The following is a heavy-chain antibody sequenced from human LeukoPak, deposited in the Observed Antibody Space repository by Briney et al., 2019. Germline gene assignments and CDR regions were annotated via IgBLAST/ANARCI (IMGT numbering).Heavy chain of an antibody. CDR1: GFTFDDYA. CDR3: ERGGITSSTQFDY. Sequence: GGSLRLSCAASGFTFDDYAMHWVRQAPGKGLEWVSLISGDGGSTYYADSVKGRFTISRDNSKNSLYLQMNSLRTEDTALYYCERGGITSSTQFDYWGQGTLVTVSS. J-gene: IGHJ4*02. D-gene: IGHD2-2*01. CDR2: ISGDGGST. V-gene: IGHV3-43*02.